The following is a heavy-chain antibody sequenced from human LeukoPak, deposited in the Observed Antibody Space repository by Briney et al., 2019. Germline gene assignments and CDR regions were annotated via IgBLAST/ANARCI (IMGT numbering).Heavy chain of an antibody. Sequence: GGSLRLSCAASGFTVYNNYMTWVRQAPGKGLEWVSVIYGGGTPYYADSVKGRFTISRDNSKNTLYLQMNSLRAEDTAVYYCARALFNYDSSGLNYWGQGTLVTVSS. D-gene: IGHD3-22*01. CDR3: ARALFNYDSSGLNY. CDR1: GFTVYNNY. V-gene: IGHV3-53*01. CDR2: IYGGGTP. J-gene: IGHJ4*02.